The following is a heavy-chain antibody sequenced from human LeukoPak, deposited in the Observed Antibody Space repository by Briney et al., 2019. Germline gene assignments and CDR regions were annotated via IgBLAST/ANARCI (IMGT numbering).Heavy chain of an antibody. J-gene: IGHJ6*02. CDR1: GGTFSSYA. Sequence: ASVKVSCKASGGTFSSYAISWVRQAPGQGLEWMGGIIPIFGTANYAQKFQGRATITADESTSTAYMELSSLRSEDTAVYYCARDASYYYGMDVWGQGTTVTVSS. CDR3: ARDASYYYGMDV. V-gene: IGHV1-69*13. D-gene: IGHD3-16*01. CDR2: IIPIFGTA.